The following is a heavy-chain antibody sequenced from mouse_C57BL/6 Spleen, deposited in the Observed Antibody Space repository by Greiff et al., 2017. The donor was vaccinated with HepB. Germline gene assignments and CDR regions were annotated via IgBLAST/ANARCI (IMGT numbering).Heavy chain of an antibody. CDR1: GYTFTSYW. CDR3: ARSVTTAGYFDV. D-gene: IGHD1-2*01. Sequence: QVQLQQPGPELVKPGASVKLSCKASGYTFTSYWMHWVKQRPGQGLEWIGNINPSNGGTNYNEKFKSKATLTVDKSSSTAYMQLSSLTSEDSAVYYCARSVTTAGYFDVWGTGTTVTVSS. CDR2: INPSNGGT. V-gene: IGHV1-53*01. J-gene: IGHJ1*03.